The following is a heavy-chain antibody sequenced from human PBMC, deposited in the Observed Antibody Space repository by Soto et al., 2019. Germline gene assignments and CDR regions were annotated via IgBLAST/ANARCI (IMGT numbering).Heavy chain of an antibody. CDR2: INLKSGGT. J-gene: IGHJ6*02. CDR1: GYSFTDYH. V-gene: IGHV1-2*04. D-gene: IGHD2-8*01. CDR3: ARGDSTDCSNGVCTFFYNHDMDV. Sequence: QVQLVQSGAEVKKPGASVKVSCKAPGYSFTDYHIHWVRQAPGQGLEWLGRINLKSGGTSTAQKFQGWVTMTTDTSISTASLELTRLTSDDTAIYYCARGDSTDCSNGVCTFFYNHDMDVWGQGNTVTLSS.